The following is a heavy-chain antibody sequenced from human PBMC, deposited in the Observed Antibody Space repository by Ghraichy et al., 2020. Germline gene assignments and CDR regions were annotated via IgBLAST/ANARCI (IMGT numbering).Heavy chain of an antibody. CDR2: FRSGGST. V-gene: IGHV4-4*07. CDR1: GASISDYY. J-gene: IGHJ1*01. D-gene: IGHD3-9*01. Sequence: SETLSLTCSVSGASISDYYWSWIRQPAGKGLEWIGRFRSGGSTNYNPSLKSRLTMSVDTSKNQFSLKLTSVTAADTAVYYCARGPWLSKNEYFPYWGQGTLVTVSS. CDR3: ARGPWLSKNEYFPY.